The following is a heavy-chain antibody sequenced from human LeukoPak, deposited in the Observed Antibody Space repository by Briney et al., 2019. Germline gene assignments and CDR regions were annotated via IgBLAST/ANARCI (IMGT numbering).Heavy chain of an antibody. CDR3: ARGLAYCGGDCYPEGY. CDR2: IIPILGIA. Sequence: SVKVSCKASGGTFSSYAISWVRQAPGQGLEWMGRIIPILGIANYAQKFQGRVTITADKSTSTAYMELSSLRSEDTAVYYCARGLAYCGGDCYPEGYWGQGTLVTVSS. CDR1: GGTFSSYA. V-gene: IGHV1-69*04. J-gene: IGHJ4*02. D-gene: IGHD2-21*02.